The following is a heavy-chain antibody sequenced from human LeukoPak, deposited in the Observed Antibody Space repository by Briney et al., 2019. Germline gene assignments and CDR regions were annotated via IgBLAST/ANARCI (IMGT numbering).Heavy chain of an antibody. J-gene: IGHJ4*02. CDR2: ISAYNGNR. V-gene: IGHV1-18*01. D-gene: IGHD4-11*01. CDR1: GYTFTSYG. CDR3: ARNFYSNYLGVDY. Sequence: ASVKVSCKASGYTFTSYGISWVRQAPGQGLEWMGWISAYNGNRNYAQKFQGRVSMTIDTSTRTTYMDLCSLRSDDTAVYFCARNFYSNYLGVDYWGQGTLVTVSS.